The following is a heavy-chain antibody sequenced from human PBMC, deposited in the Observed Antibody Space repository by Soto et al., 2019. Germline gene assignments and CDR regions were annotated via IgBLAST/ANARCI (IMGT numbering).Heavy chain of an antibody. V-gene: IGHV4-4*02. D-gene: IGHD3-10*01. CDR3: ARTVVLWFGESNYNWFDP. J-gene: IGHJ5*02. CDR1: GGSISRSNW. Sequence: QVQLQESGPGLVKPSGTLSLPCAVSGGSISRSNWWSWVRQPPGKGLEWIGEIYHSGSTNYNPYLERRVTITVDEAKTQYALKLSSGTAAATAVYYGARTVVLWFGESNYNWFDPWGQGTLVTVSS. CDR2: IYHSGST.